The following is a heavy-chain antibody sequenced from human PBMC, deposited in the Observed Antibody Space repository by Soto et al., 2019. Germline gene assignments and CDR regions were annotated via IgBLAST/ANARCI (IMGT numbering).Heavy chain of an antibody. CDR2: ISYSADKT. D-gene: IGHD1-7*01. CDR1: GESFIGYY. J-gene: IGHJ3*01. Sequence: VHLQQWGAGLLKPSETLSLTCAVYGESFIGYYWTWIRQSPGKGLEWVSTISYSADKTHYADSVKGRFTISRDNSRDTLFLQMNSLRADDAAVYYCARRARTATTNWGAFDVWGQGTMVTVSS. CDR3: ARRARTATTNWGAFDV. V-gene: IGHV3-23*01.